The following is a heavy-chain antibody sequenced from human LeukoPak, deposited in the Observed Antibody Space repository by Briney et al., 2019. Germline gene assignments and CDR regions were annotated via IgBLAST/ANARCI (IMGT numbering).Heavy chain of an antibody. CDR1: GGSISSGGYS. V-gene: IGHV4-30-2*01. Sequence: PSETLSLTCAVSGGSISSGGYSRSWIRQPPGKGLEWIGYIYHSGSTYYNPALKSRVTISVTRSKNQFSLRLSSVTAADSAVCYCARGPYGSGSNWVDYWGQGTLVTVSS. CDR3: ARGPYGSGSNWVDY. CDR2: IYHSGST. D-gene: IGHD3-10*01. J-gene: IGHJ4*02.